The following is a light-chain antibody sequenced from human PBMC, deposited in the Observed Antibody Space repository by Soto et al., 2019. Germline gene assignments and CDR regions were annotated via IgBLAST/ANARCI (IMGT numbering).Light chain of an antibody. J-gene: IGKJ1*01. CDR2: ATS. V-gene: IGKV3-20*01. Sequence: EIVLTQSPGTLSLSPGERATLSCRASQSFSSSYLAWYQQKPGQAPRLLIYATSSRATGIPDRFRSSGSGTDFTLTISRLEPEDFAVYYCHQYANSPPWTFGQGTKVEIK. CDR3: HQYANSPPWT. CDR1: QSFSSSY.